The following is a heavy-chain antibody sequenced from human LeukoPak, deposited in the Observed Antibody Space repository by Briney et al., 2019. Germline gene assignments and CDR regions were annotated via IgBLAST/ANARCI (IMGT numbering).Heavy chain of an antibody. D-gene: IGHD5-24*01. Sequence: GGSLRLSCAASGFTFSSYSMNWVRQAPGKGLEWVSYISSSSSTIYYADSVKGRFTISRDNAKNSLYLQMNSLRAEDTAVYYCARAQSGRDGYNLVDSWGQGTLVTVSS. V-gene: IGHV3-48*04. CDR3: ARAQSGRDGYNLVDS. J-gene: IGHJ4*02. CDR2: ISSSSSTI. CDR1: GFTFSSYS.